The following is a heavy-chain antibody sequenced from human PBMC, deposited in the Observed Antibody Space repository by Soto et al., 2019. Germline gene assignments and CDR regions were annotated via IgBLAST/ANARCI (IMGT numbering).Heavy chain of an antibody. D-gene: IGHD3-3*01. CDR1: GYTFTSYG. J-gene: IGHJ6*02. CDR2: ISAYNGNT. CDR3: ARGAKGGVTIFGVVITPLDQYYYYGMDV. Sequence: ASVKVSCKASGYTFTSYGISWVRQAPGQGLEWMGWISAYNGNTNYAQKLQGRVTMTRDTSTSTVYMELSSLRSEDTAVYYGARGAKGGVTIFGVVITPLDQYYYYGMDVWGQGTTVTVSS. V-gene: IGHV1-18*01.